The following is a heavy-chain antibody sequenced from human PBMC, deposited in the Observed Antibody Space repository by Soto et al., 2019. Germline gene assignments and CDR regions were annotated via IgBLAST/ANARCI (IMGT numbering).Heavy chain of an antibody. CDR2: IIPILGIA. Sequence: QVQLVQSGAEVKKPGSSVKVSCKASGGTFSSYTISWVQQAPGQGLEWMGRIIPILGIANYAQKFQGRVTITADKSTSTAYMELSSLRSEDTAVYYCARVSRGYCSSTSCHHYDYWGQGTLVTVSS. V-gene: IGHV1-69*02. CDR1: GGTFSSYT. CDR3: ARVSRGYCSSTSCHHYDY. D-gene: IGHD2-2*01. J-gene: IGHJ4*02.